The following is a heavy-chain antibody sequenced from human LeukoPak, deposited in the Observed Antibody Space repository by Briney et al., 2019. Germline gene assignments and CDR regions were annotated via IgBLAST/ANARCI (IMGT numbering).Heavy chain of an antibody. CDR1: GFTFSSYW. D-gene: IGHD2-15*01. CDR2: IKQDGSEK. J-gene: IGHJ3*02. Sequence: GGSLRLSCAASGFTFSSYWMSWVRQAPGKGLEWVANIKQDGSEKYYVDSVKGRFTISRDNAKNSLYLQMNSLRAEDTAVYYCARAGLSGGSCYTFDIWGHGTMVTVSS. V-gene: IGHV3-7*03. CDR3: ARAGLSGGSCYTFDI.